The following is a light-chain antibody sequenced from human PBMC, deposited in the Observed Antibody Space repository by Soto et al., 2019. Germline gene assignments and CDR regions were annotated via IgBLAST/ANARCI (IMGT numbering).Light chain of an antibody. Sequence: EIVLTQSPGTLSLSPGERATLSCRASQSVRNSYLAWYQQKPGQAPRLLIYDASSRATGIPDRFSGSGSGTDFPLTISRVEPEDFAVYYCQQYVTSPLTFGGGTKVEIK. J-gene: IGKJ4*01. CDR2: DAS. V-gene: IGKV3-20*01. CDR3: QQYVTSPLT. CDR1: QSVRNSY.